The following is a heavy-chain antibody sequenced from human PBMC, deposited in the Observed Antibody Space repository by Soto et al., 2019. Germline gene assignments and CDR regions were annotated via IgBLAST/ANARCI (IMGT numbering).Heavy chain of an antibody. Sequence: SETLSLTCAVSGYSISSSNWWGWIRQPPGKGLEWIGYIYYSGSTYYNPFLKSRVTISVDRSKNQFSLKLSSVSAADTAVYYCAAGGGLPRYYWGQGTLVTAPQ. D-gene: IGHD5-12*01. CDR1: GYSISSSNW. V-gene: IGHV4-28*01. CDR3: AAGGGLPRYY. CDR2: IYYSGST. J-gene: IGHJ4*02.